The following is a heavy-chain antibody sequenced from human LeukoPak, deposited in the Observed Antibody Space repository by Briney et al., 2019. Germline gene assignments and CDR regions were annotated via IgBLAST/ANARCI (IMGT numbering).Heavy chain of an antibody. D-gene: IGHD3-22*01. CDR3: ARAHYDSSGYFAFDI. Sequence: SETLSLTCTVSGYSISSGYYWGWIRQPPGKGLEWIGSIYHSGSTYYNPSLKSRVTISVDTSKNQFSLKLSSVTAADTAVYYCARAHYDSSGYFAFDIWGQGTMVTVSS. J-gene: IGHJ3*02. V-gene: IGHV4-38-2*02. CDR2: IYHSGST. CDR1: GYSISSGYY.